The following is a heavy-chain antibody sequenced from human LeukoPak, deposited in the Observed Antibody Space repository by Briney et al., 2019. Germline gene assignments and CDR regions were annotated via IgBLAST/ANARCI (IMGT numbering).Heavy chain of an antibody. V-gene: IGHV4-31*03. CDR1: GGSISSGGYY. CDR2: IYYSGST. Sequence: SETLSLTCTVSGGSISSGGYYWSWIRQHTGKGLEWIGYIYYSGSTYYNPSLKSRVTISVDTSKNQFSLKLSSVTAADTAVYYCARDIAVAGTDGNYYYYGMDVWGQGTTVTVS. CDR3: ARDIAVAGTDGNYYYYGMDV. D-gene: IGHD6-19*01. J-gene: IGHJ6*02.